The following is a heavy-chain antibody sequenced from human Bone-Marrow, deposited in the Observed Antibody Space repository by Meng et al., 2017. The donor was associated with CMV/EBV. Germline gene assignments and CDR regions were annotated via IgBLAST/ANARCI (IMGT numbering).Heavy chain of an antibody. CDR3: TRDLPSYYYGSGSYSGGMDV. CDR1: GFTFSTYW. Sequence: GESLKISCAASGFTFSTYWMHWVRQAPGKRLVWVSRINSDGSSTSYADSVKGRSTISRDNAKNTLYLQMNSLRAEDTAVYYCTRDLPSYYYGSGSYSGGMDVWGQGTTVTVSS. CDR2: INSDGSST. V-gene: IGHV3-74*01. D-gene: IGHD3-10*01. J-gene: IGHJ6*02.